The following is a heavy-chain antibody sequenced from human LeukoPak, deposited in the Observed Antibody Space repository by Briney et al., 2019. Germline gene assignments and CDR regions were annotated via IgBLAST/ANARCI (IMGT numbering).Heavy chain of an antibody. Sequence: GGTLRLSCAASGFTFSSYGMSWVRQAPGKGLEWVSAISGSGGSTYYADSVKGRFTISRDNSKNTLYLQMNSLRAEDTAVYYRAKIASSGYYSQPFDYWGQGTLVTVSS. V-gene: IGHV3-23*01. J-gene: IGHJ4*02. CDR3: AKIASSGYYSQPFDY. D-gene: IGHD3-22*01. CDR1: GFTFSSYG. CDR2: ISGSGGST.